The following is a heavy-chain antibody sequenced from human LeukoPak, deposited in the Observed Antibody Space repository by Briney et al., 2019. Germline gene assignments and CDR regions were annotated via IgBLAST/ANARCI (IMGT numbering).Heavy chain of an antibody. CDR3: ARDADYGGKGYYYYYMDV. D-gene: IGHD4-23*01. CDR1: GFTVSSNY. CDR2: IYSGGST. Sequence: GGSLRLSCAASGFTVSSNYMSWVRQAPGKGLEWVPVIYSGGSTYYADSVKGRFTISRDNSKNTLYLQMNSLRAEDTAVYYCARDADYGGKGYYYYYMDVWGKGTTVTVSS. J-gene: IGHJ6*03. V-gene: IGHV3-66*02.